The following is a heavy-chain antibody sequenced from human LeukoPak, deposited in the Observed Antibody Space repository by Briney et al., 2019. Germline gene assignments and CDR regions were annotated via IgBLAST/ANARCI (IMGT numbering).Heavy chain of an antibody. J-gene: IGHJ4*02. CDR1: GYTLTSYG. CDR3: ARVPSNPNYDFRSGYYFDY. V-gene: IGHV1-18*01. CDR2: ISAYNGNT. Sequence: ASVKVSCKASGYTLTSYGISWVRQAPGQGLEWMGWISAYNGNTNYAQKLQGRVTMTTDTSTSTAYMELRSLRSDDTAVYYCARVPSNPNYDFRSGYYFDYWGQGALVTVSS. D-gene: IGHD3-3*01.